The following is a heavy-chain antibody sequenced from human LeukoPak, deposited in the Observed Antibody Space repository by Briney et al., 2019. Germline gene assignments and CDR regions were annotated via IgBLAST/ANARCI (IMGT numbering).Heavy chain of an antibody. Sequence: SQTLSLTCTVSGGSISSGGYYWSWIRQHPGKGLEWIGYIYYSGSTYYNPSLKSRVTLSVDASKNQFSLKLSSVTAADTAVYYCARDDSGYGYYFDYWGQGTLVTVSS. J-gene: IGHJ4*02. V-gene: IGHV4-31*03. D-gene: IGHD5-12*01. CDR2: IYYSGST. CDR1: GGSISSGGYY. CDR3: ARDDSGYGYYFDY.